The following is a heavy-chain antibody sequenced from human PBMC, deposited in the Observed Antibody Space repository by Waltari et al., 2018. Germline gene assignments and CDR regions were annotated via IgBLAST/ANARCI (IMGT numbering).Heavy chain of an antibody. J-gene: IGHJ4*02. CDR1: GFTCSKAW. CDR3: TAGTGTSDCDY. CDR2: IKSKADGGTI. Sequence: EVQLVESGGGLVKPGGSLRLSCAASGFTCSKAWMSWVRQAPGNGLEWVGRIKSKADGGTIDYAAPVKGRFTISRDDSKNTLYLQMNSLKTEDTAVYYCTAGTGTSDCDYWGQGTLVTVSS. D-gene: IGHD1-1*01. V-gene: IGHV3-15*01.